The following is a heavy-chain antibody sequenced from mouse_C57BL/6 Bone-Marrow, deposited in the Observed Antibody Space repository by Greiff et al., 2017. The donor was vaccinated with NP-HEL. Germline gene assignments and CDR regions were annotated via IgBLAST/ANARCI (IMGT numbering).Heavy chain of an antibody. CDR2: IDPANGNT. V-gene: IGHV14-3*01. Sequence: VQLKESVAELVRPGASVKLSCTASGFNIKNTYMHWVKQRPEQGLEWIGRIDPANGNTKYAPKFQGKNTITADTSSNTAYLQLSSLTSEDTAIYYCASFYYYGSKGFAYWGQGTLVTVSA. CDR3: ASFYYYGSKGFAY. CDR1: GFNIKNTY. J-gene: IGHJ3*01. D-gene: IGHD1-1*01.